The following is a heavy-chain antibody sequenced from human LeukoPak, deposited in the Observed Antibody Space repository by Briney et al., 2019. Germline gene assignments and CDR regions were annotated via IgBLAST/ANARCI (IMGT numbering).Heavy chain of an antibody. CDR3: ARDRRGYYDSGSYYPLI. D-gene: IGHD3-10*01. Sequence: ASVKVSCKTSGYSFTDYYMHWVRQAPGQGLEWMGWLNPNTGGTNYAQKFQGRVTMTRDTSVSTAYMEVSRLRSDDTAVYFCARDRRGYYDSGSYYPLIWGQGTLVTVSS. J-gene: IGHJ4*02. V-gene: IGHV1-2*02. CDR1: GYSFTDYY. CDR2: LNPNTGGT.